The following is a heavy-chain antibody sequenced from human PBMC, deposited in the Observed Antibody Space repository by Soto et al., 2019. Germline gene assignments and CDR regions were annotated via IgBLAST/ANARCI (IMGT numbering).Heavy chain of an antibody. Sequence: TPSITCTVSGGSISSSSYYWGWIRQPPGKALEWLAHIYWDDDKRYSPSLKSRLTITRDTSKNQVVLTMTNMDPVDTATYYCAYTPPDWFDSWGQGTLVTVSS. J-gene: IGHJ5*01. V-gene: IGHV2-5*02. CDR2: IYWDDDK. D-gene: IGHD2-2*02. CDR1: GGSISSSSYY. CDR3: AYTPPDWFDS.